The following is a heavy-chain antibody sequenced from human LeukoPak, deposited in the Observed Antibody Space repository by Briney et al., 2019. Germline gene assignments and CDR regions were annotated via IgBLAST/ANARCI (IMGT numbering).Heavy chain of an antibody. CDR2: IIPIFGTA. Sequence: SVKVSCKASGGTFSSYAISWVRQAPGQGLEWTGRIIPIFGTANYAQKFQGRVTITTDESTSTAYMELSSLRSEDTAVYYCAREYSSSYYFDYWGQGTLVTVSS. J-gene: IGHJ4*02. V-gene: IGHV1-69*05. D-gene: IGHD6-6*01. CDR1: GGTFSSYA. CDR3: AREYSSSYYFDY.